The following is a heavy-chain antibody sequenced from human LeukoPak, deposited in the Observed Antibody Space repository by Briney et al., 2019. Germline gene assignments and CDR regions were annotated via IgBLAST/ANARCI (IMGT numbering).Heavy chain of an antibody. Sequence: ASVRVSCKASGYTFTSYAMNWVRQAPGQGLEWMGWINTNTGNPTYAQGFTGRFVFSLDTSVSTAYLQISSLKAEDTAVYYCARWYYDYVWGSYRSKYYFDYWGQGTLVTVSS. D-gene: IGHD3-16*02. CDR1: GYTFTSYA. CDR2: INTNTGNP. V-gene: IGHV7-4-1*02. CDR3: ARWYYDYVWGSYRSKYYFDY. J-gene: IGHJ4*02.